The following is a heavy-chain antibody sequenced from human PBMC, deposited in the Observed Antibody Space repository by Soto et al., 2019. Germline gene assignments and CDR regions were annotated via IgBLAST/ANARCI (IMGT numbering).Heavy chain of an antibody. D-gene: IGHD3-22*01. CDR1: GGTFSSYA. CDR2: IIPIFGTA. CDR3: ARGIHTMIRSLGY. J-gene: IGHJ4*02. V-gene: IGHV1-69*13. Sequence: SVKVSCKASGGTFSSYAISWVRQAPGQGLEWMGGIIPIFGTANYAQKFQGRVTITADESTSTAYMELSSLRSEDTAVYYCARGIHTMIRSLGYWGQGTLVTVSS.